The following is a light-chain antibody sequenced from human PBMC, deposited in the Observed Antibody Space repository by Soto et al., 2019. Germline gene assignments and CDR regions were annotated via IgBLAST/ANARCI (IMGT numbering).Light chain of an antibody. CDR1: SSDVGSYKL. CDR2: EGS. CDR3: QSYDSSLSGYV. V-gene: IGLV2-14*02. J-gene: IGLJ1*01. Sequence: QSALTQPASVSGSPGHSITISCTGTSSDVGSYKLVSWYQKHPGKAPKVIIYEGSKRPSGVSNRFSGSKSGNTASLTISGLQAEDEADYYCQSYDSSLSGYVFGTGTKLTVL.